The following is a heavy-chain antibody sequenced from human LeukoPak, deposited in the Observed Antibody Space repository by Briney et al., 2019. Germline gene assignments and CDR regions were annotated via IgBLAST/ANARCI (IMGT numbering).Heavy chain of an antibody. D-gene: IGHD7-27*01. CDR3: VRESFSRGDFN. Sequence: GGSLRLSCAASGFIFSSYWMTWVRQAPRKGLEWVATIKYDGNEKFYLNSLTGRFTISRDNAKNPLFLQMNSLTADDTAVYYCVRESFSRGDFNWGQGTLVSVSS. CDR1: GFIFSSYW. CDR2: IKYDGNEK. J-gene: IGHJ4*02. V-gene: IGHV3-7*01.